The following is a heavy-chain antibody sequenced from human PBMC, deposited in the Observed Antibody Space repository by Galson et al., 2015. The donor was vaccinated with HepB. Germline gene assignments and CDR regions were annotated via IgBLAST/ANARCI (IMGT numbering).Heavy chain of an antibody. CDR1: GASNSSYY. V-gene: IGHV4-4*07. CDR2: IYKSGST. J-gene: IGHJ3*02. Sequence: LSLTCTVSGASNSSYYWSWIGQSAGKGLEWIGRIYKSGSTNYNHSLRSRVTISLDTSKNLFSLKMTSVTAADTAVYYCARAVPWTLGPCRGENCFSDAFHMWGQGTLVTVSS. CDR3: ARAVPWTLGPCRGENCFSDAFHM. D-gene: IGHD2-15*01.